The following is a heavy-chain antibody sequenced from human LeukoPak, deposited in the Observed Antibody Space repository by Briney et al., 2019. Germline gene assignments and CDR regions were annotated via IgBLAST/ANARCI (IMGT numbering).Heavy chain of an antibody. D-gene: IGHD1-20*01. CDR3: GREAGITGTFFDY. V-gene: IGHV1-2*06. Sequence: ASATVSCKASGYTFTDYYMHWLRQAPGQGLEWMGRINPNSCGTNFAQMFQGRVTMTRDTSINTAYMELSSLRADDTSVYYCGREAGITGTFFDYWGQGILVTVSS. CDR2: INPNSCGT. J-gene: IGHJ4*02. CDR1: GYTFTDYY.